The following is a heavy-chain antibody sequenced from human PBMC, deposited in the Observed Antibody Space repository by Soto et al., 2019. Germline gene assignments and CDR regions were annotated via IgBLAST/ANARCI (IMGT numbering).Heavy chain of an antibody. CDR2: IYPGDSDT. J-gene: IGHJ6*02. V-gene: IGHV5-51*01. CDR3: ARTAAAGKYYYGMDV. Sequence: GESLKISCKGSGYSFTSYWIGWVRQMPGKGLESMGIIYPGDSDTRYSPSFQGQVTISADKSISTAYLQWSSLKASDTAMFYCARTAAAGKYYYGMDVWGQGTTVTVSS. D-gene: IGHD6-13*01. CDR1: GYSFTSYW.